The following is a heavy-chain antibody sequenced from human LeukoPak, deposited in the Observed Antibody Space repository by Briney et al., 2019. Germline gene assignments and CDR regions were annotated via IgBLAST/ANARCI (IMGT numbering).Heavy chain of an antibody. CDR1: GGTFSSYT. J-gene: IGHJ4*02. D-gene: IGHD6-13*01. CDR3: ARDLDGSSGCDY. CDR2: INPNSGGT. Sequence: ASVKVSCKASGGTFSSYTINWVRQAPGQGLEWMGWINPNSGGTNYAQKFQGRVIMTRDTSISTAYIELSRLRSDDTAVYYCARDLDGSSGCDYWGQGTLVTVSS. V-gene: IGHV1-2*02.